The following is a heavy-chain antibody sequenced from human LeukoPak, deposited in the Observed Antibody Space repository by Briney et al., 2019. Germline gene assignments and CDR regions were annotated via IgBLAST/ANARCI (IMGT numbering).Heavy chain of an antibody. D-gene: IGHD3-22*01. J-gene: IGHJ4*02. V-gene: IGHV4-30-4*01. Sequence: SETLSLTCTVSGGSISSGDCYWSWIRRPPGKGLEWIGYISYSGSSYYNPSLKSRVAISVDTPKNQFSLKLSSVTAADTAVYYCARVYDSSAYYGYYFDYWGQGTLVTVSS. CDR1: GGSISSGDCY. CDR3: ARVYDSSAYYGYYFDY. CDR2: ISYSGSS.